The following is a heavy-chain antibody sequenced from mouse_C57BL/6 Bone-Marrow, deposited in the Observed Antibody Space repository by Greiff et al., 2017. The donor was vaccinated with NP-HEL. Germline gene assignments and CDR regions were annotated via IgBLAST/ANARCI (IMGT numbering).Heavy chain of an antibody. Sequence: QVQLKQSGAELARPGASVKMSCKASGYTFTSYTMHWVKQRPGQGLEWIGYINPSSGYTKYNQKFKDKATLTADKSSSTAYMQLSSLTSEDSAVYYCARSAYYSNYWRFAYWGQGTLVTVSA. J-gene: IGHJ3*01. V-gene: IGHV1-4*01. CDR2: INPSSGYT. D-gene: IGHD2-5*01. CDR1: GYTFTSYT. CDR3: ARSAYYSNYWRFAY.